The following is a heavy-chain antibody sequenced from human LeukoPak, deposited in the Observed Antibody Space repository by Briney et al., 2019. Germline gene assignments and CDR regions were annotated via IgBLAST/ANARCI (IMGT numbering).Heavy chain of an antibody. CDR3: ARGGIPTGPYYYFYYMDV. D-gene: IGHD3-10*01. J-gene: IGHJ6*03. CDR2: ISYDGNNK. Sequence: PGSSLRLSCAASGFTFSRNVMHWVRQAPGKGLEWVALISYDGNNKFYADSVKGRSTISRDNSRNTLYLQKNSLRGEDAAVYSCARGGIPTGPYYYFYYMDVWGKGTAATVSS. CDR1: GFTFSRNV. V-gene: IGHV3-30*01.